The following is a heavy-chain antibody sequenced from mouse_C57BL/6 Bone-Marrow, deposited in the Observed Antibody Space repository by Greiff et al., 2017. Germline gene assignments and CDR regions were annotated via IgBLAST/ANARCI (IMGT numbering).Heavy chain of an antibody. CDR2: IDPEDGDT. CDR1: GFNIKDYY. Sequence: EVQLQQSGAELVRPGASVKLSCTASGFNIKDYYMHWVKQRPEQGLEWIGRIDPEDGDTEYAPKFQGKATMTADKSSSTAYMQLSSLTSEDSAVYFCAAEGSYLDYFDYWGQGTTLTVSS. D-gene: IGHD5-1*01. J-gene: IGHJ2*01. CDR3: AAEGSYLDYFDY. V-gene: IGHV14-1*01.